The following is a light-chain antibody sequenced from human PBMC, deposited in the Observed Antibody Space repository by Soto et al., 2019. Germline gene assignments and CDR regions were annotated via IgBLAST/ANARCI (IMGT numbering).Light chain of an antibody. Sequence: HAVVTQEPSLTVSPGGTVTLTCGSSTGAVTSGHYPYWFQQKPGQAPRTLIYDTSNKHSWTPARFSGSLLGGKAALTLSGAQPEDEAEYYCLLSYSGARGVFGTGTKLTVL. CDR1: TGAVTSGHY. J-gene: IGLJ1*01. CDR3: LLSYSGARGV. V-gene: IGLV7-46*01. CDR2: DTS.